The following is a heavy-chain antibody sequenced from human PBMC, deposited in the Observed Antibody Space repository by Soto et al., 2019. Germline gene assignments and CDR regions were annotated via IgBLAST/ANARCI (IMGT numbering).Heavy chain of an antibody. CDR2: IRSKANSYAT. J-gene: IGHJ4*02. V-gene: IGHV3-73*01. CDR3: SSGYCSGGSCSRKFGY. D-gene: IGHD2-15*01. Sequence: EVQLVESGGGLVQPGGSLKLSCAASGFTFSGSAMHWVRQASGKGLEWVGRIRSKANSYATAYAASVKGRFTISRDDSKNTAYLQMNSLKTEDTAVYSCSSGYCSGGSCSRKFGYWGEGTLVTVSS. CDR1: GFTFSGSA.